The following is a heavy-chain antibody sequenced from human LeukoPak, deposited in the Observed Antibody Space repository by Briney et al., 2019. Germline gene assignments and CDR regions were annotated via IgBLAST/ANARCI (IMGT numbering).Heavy chain of an antibody. D-gene: IGHD6-19*01. J-gene: IGHJ4*02. CDR2: INHSGST. V-gene: IGHV4-34*01. CDR1: GGSFSGYY. CDR3: ARGRQWLAHFDY. Sequence: SETLSLTCAVYGGSFSGYYWSWIRQPPGKGLEWIGEINHSGSTNYNPSLKSRVTISVDTSKNQFSLKLSSVTAADTAVYYCARGRQWLAHFDYWGQGTLVTVSS.